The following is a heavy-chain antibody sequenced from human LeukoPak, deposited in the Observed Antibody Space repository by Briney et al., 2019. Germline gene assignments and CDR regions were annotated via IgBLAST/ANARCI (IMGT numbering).Heavy chain of an antibody. CDR1: GGSFSGYY. J-gene: IGHJ4*02. CDR2: INHSGST. CDR3: ARGRNCGGDCFTFDY. Sequence: SETLSLTCAVYGGSFSGYYWSWIRQPPGKGLEWIGEINHSGSTNYNPSLKSRVTISVDTSKNQFSLKLSSVTAADTAVYYCARGRNCGGDCFTFDYWGQGTLVTASS. D-gene: IGHD2-21*02. V-gene: IGHV4-34*01.